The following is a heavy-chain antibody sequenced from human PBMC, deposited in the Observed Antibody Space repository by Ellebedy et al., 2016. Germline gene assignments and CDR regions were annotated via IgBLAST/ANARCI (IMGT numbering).Heavy chain of an antibody. V-gene: IGHV3-30-3*01. CDR2: ISYDGSNK. Sequence: GESLKISXAASGFTFSSYAMHWVRQAPGKGLEWVTFISYDGSNKFYADSVKGRFTISRDNSKNTLYLQMNSLRAEDTAVYYCAKGRVAAAGINYWGQGTLVTVSS. CDR3: AKGRVAAAGINY. J-gene: IGHJ4*02. D-gene: IGHD6-13*01. CDR1: GFTFSSYA.